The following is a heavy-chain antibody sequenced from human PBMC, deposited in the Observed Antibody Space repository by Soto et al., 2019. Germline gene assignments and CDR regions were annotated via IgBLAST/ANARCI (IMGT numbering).Heavy chain of an antibody. D-gene: IGHD3-22*01. CDR1: GYTFTSYY. J-gene: IGHJ4*02. Sequence: GASVKVSCKASGYTFTSYYMHWVRQAPGQGLEWMGIINPSGGSTSYAQKFQGRVTMTRDTSTSTVYMELSSLRSEDTAVYYCARDWYDSSGYLYHTTGYWGQGTLVTVSS. CDR3: ARDWYDSSGYLYHTTGY. V-gene: IGHV1-46*01. CDR2: INPSGGST.